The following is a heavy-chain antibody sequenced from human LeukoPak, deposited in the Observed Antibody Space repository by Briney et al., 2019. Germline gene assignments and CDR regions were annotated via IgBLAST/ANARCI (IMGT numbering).Heavy chain of an antibody. CDR2: IKHDGSEK. CDR1: GFTFSNYW. J-gene: IGHJ3*02. D-gene: IGHD2-15*01. CDR3: AQAYCSGGSCYSGDAFDI. V-gene: IGHV3-7*01. Sequence: GGSLRLFCAASGFTFSNYWMTWVRQAPGKGLEWVANIKHDGSEKYYVDSMKGRFTISRDNAKNSLYLQMNSLRAEDTAVYYCAQAYCSGGSCYSGDAFDIWGQGTMVTVSS.